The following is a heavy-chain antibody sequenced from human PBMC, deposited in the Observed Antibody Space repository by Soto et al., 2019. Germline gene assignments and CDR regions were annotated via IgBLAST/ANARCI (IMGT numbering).Heavy chain of an antibody. CDR2: ISAYNGNT. Sequence: QVQLVQSGAEVKKPGASVKVSCKASGYTFTSYGISWVRQAPGQGLEWMGWISAYNGNTNYAQKLQGRVTMTTDTSTSTADMELRSLSSDDTAVYYSARDLLYYERGGGVDYWGQGTLVTVSS. CDR3: ARDLLYYERGGGVDY. J-gene: IGHJ4*02. D-gene: IGHD3-22*01. CDR1: GYTFTSYG. V-gene: IGHV1-18*01.